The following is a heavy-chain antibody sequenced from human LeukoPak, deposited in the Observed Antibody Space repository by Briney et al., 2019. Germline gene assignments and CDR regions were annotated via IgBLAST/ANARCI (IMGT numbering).Heavy chain of an antibody. CDR1: GFTFSIYAM. CDR3: ARLYHDSSWPIYNWFDT. V-gene: IGHV4-4*02. J-gene: IGHJ5*02. CDR2: IYHSGST. Sequence: PGGSLRLSCAASGFTFSIYAMSWVRQAPGKGLEWIGEIYHSGSTKYNPSLKSRATISVDTSKNQFSLKLSSMTAADTAVYYCARLYHDSSWPIYNWFDTWGQGNLVTVSS. D-gene: IGHD3-22*01.